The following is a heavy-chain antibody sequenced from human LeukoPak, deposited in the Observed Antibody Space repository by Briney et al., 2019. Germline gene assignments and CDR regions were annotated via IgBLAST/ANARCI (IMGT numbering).Heavy chain of an antibody. CDR1: GYIVSRYY. Sequence: SVKLSCKPSGYIVSRYYLLWVRQAPAQGLEWMGILNPDGGSTGYLQRFQDRTTMTMDTSTNSFYMELRSLTSDDTAVYYCARDVAAAGTFGDYWGQGTLVTVSS. D-gene: IGHD6-13*01. CDR2: LNPDGGST. CDR3: ARDVAAAGTFGDY. J-gene: IGHJ4*02. V-gene: IGHV1-46*01.